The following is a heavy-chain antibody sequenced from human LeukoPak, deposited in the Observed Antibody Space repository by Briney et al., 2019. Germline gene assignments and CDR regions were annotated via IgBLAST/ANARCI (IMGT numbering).Heavy chain of an antibody. CDR2: INPNSGGT. CDR3: ARDLNRVIVVVPAPDYYYGLDV. V-gene: IGHV1-2*02. J-gene: IGHJ6*02. Sequence: RASVKVSCKASGYTFTGYYIHWVRQAPGQGLEWMGWINPNSGGTNYAQKLQGRVTMTRDTSISTAYMELSRPRSDDTAVYYCARDLNRVIVVVPAPDYYYGLDVWGQGTTVPVSS. D-gene: IGHD2-2*01. CDR1: GYTFTGYY.